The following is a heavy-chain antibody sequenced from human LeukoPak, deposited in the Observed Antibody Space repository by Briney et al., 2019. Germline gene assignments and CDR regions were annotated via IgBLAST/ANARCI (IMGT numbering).Heavy chain of an antibody. CDR3: ARGGYCSSTSCYATVQNWFDP. V-gene: IGHV1-69*13. J-gene: IGHJ6*04. CDR1: GGTFSSYA. Sequence: GASVKVSCKASGGTFSSYAISWVRQAPGQGLEWMGGIIPIFGTANYAQKFQGRVTITADESTSTAYMELSSLRSEDTAVYYCARGGYCSSTSCYATVQNWFDPWGKGTTVTVSS. D-gene: IGHD2-2*03. CDR2: IIPIFGTA.